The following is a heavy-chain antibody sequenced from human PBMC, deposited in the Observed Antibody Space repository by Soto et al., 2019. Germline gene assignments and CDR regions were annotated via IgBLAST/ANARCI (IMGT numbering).Heavy chain of an antibody. CDR3: ARGGVIVVVPAAIGLYNWNYVRPHYYGMDV. CDR2: INHSGST. D-gene: IGHD2-2*01. Sequence: SETLSLTCAVYGGSFSGYYWSWIRQSPGKGLEWIGEINHSGSTNYNPSLKSRVTISVDTSKNQFSLKLSSVTAADTAVYYCARGGVIVVVPAAIGLYNWNYVRPHYYGMDVWGQGTTVTVSS. V-gene: IGHV4-34*01. CDR1: GGSFSGYY. J-gene: IGHJ6*02.